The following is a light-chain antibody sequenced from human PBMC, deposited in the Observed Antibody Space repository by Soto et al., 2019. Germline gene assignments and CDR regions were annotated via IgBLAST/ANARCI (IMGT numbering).Light chain of an antibody. J-gene: IGKJ1*01. CDR3: QQYGSSPRGT. CDR1: QSVSSSY. V-gene: IGKV3-20*01. CDR2: GAS. Sequence: EIVLTQSPGTLSLSPGERATLSCRASQSVSSSYLAWYQQKPGQAPRLLIYGASSRATGIPDRFSGSGSGTDFTLIISRLEPEDFAAYYCQQYGSSPRGTFGQGTKVEIK.